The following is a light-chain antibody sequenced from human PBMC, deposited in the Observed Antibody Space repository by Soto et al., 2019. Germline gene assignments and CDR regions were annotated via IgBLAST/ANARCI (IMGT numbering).Light chain of an antibody. V-gene: IGKV1-39*01. CDR1: QSISSY. CDR2: AAS. Sequence: DIQMTQSPSSLSASVGDRVTITCRASQSISSYLNWYQQKPGKAPKLLINAASNLQSGVPSRFSDSGSGKDFSLTISSLQHEDFATYYCQPSYSIPLTFGGGTKVEI. J-gene: IGKJ4*01. CDR3: QPSYSIPLT.